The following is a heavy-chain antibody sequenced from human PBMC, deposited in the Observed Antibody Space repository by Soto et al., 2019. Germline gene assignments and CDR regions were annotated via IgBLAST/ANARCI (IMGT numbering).Heavy chain of an antibody. D-gene: IGHD3-10*01. CDR3: ARDSRGSMVRGVPSS. CDR1: GFTFSSYS. V-gene: IGHV3-21*01. Sequence: GGSLRLSCAASGFTFSSYSMNWVRQAPGKGLEWVSSISSSSSYIYYADSVKGRFTISRDNAKNSLCLQMNSLRAEDTAVYYCARDSRGSMVRGVPSSWGQGTLVTVSS. J-gene: IGHJ4*02. CDR2: ISSSSSYI.